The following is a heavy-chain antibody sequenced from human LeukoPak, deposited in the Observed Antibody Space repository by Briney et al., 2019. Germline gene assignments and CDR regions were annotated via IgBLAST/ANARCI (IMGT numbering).Heavy chain of an antibody. D-gene: IGHD3-10*01. CDR1: GFTFDDNA. J-gene: IGHJ6*02. CDR3: AKAIQGRTWYYYYGMDV. Sequence: GRSLRPSCAASGFTFDDNAMHWVRKAPGKGLEWASGISWNSGSIGYADSVKGRFTISRDNAKNSLYLQMNSLRAEDTALYYCAKAIQGRTWYYYYGMDVWGQGTTVTVSS. CDR2: ISWNSGSI. V-gene: IGHV3-9*01.